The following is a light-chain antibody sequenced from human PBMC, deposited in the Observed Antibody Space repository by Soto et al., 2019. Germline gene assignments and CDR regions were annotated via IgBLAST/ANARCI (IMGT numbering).Light chain of an antibody. CDR3: QQYGSSPFT. J-gene: IGKJ4*02. CDR2: GAS. Sequence: DIVLTQSPGTLSLSPGERATLSCRASQTVSSNYLSWYQQKPGQTPRLLIYGASSRAAGIPDRFSGSGSGTDFTLTISRLEPEDFAVYYCQQYGSSPFTFGGGTKVEI. CDR1: QTVSSNY. V-gene: IGKV3-20*01.